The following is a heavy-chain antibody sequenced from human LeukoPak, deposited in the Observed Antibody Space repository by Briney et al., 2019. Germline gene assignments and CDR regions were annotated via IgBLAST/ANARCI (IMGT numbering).Heavy chain of an antibody. CDR2: IHYTGRT. D-gene: IGHD3-3*02. J-gene: IGHJ5*02. Sequence: SETLSLTCTVSGDSISSYFWSWIRQPPGKGLEWIGSIHYTGRTNYNPSLKSRVTISVDTPTNQFSLKLSSVTAADTAVYYCARRVIESAVISERNWFDPWGQGTLVTVSS. CDR1: GDSISSYF. CDR3: ARRVIESAVISERNWFDP. V-gene: IGHV4-59*08.